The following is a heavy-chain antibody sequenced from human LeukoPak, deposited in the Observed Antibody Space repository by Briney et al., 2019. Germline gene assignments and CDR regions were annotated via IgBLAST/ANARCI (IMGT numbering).Heavy chain of an antibody. CDR1: GFTFSSYG. CDR3: AKDRPYCTNGVCYGYYFDY. CDR2: IWYDGSNK. J-gene: IGHJ4*02. D-gene: IGHD2-8*01. Sequence: GGSLRLSCAASGFTFSSYGMHWVRQAPGKGLEWVAVIWYDGSNKYYADSVKGRFTISRDNSKNTLYLQMNSLRAEDTAVYYCAKDRPYCTNGVCYGYYFDYWGQGTLVTVSS. V-gene: IGHV3-33*06.